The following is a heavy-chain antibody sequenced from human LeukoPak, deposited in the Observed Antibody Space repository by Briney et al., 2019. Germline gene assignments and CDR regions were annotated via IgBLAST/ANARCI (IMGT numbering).Heavy chain of an antibody. CDR1: GFTFSDYY. CDR2: ISSSGSTI. CDR3: ARDSIPVSGSFDY. D-gene: IGHD6-25*01. Sequence: PGGSLRLSCAASGFTFSDYYMSWIHQATGKGLEWVSYISSSGSTIYYVDSVKGRFTISRDNAKNSLYLQMNSLRAEDTAVYYCARDSIPVSGSFDYWGQGTLVTVSS. J-gene: IGHJ4*02. V-gene: IGHV3-11*04.